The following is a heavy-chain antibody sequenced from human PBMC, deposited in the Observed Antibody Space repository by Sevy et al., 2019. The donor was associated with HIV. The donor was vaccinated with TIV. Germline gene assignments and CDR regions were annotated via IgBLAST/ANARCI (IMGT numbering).Heavy chain of an antibody. Sequence: GGSLRLSCVVSGLTFSSDSMNWVRQAPGKGLEWLAYISSSSRTINYADSVEGRFTISRDNDKKSVFLQMNNLRDEDSATYYCASDVDTPFVRSFDSWGQGTLVTVSS. J-gene: IGHJ4*02. V-gene: IGHV3-48*02. D-gene: IGHD5-18*01. CDR1: GLTFSSDS. CDR3: ASDVDTPFVRSFDS. CDR2: ISSSSRTI.